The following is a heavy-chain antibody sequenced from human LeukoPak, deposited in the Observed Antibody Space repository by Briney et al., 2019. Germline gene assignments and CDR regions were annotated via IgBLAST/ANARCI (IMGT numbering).Heavy chain of an antibody. Sequence: SETLSLTCTVSGGSISNYYWSWIRLPPGKGLEWIGYNGNSNYNPSLKSRVTISLDTSKNQFSLKLTSVTAADTAIYYCARDHWGSLDYWGQGALVTVSS. CDR3: ARDHWGSLDY. CDR1: GGSISNYY. J-gene: IGHJ4*02. CDR2: NGNS. V-gene: IGHV4-59*01. D-gene: IGHD7-27*01.